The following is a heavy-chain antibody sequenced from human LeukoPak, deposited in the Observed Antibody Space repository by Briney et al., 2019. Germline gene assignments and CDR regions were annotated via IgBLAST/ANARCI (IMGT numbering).Heavy chain of an antibody. D-gene: IGHD3-9*01. V-gene: IGHV4-4*07. CDR2: IYTSGST. CDR3: ARVTIFSYAFDI. Sequence: WETLSLTCTVSGGSISSYYSSWIRQPAGKGLEWIGRIYTSGSTNYNPSLKSRVTMSLDASKNQFSLKLSSATAADTAVYYCARVTIFSYAFDIWGQGTMVTVSS. CDR1: GGSISSYY. J-gene: IGHJ3*02.